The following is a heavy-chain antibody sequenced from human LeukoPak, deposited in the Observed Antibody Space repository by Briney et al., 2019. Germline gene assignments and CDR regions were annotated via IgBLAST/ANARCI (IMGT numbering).Heavy chain of an antibody. J-gene: IGHJ4*02. V-gene: IGHV3-21*01. CDR1: GFTFSSYS. CDR2: ISSSSSYI. Sequence: GGSLRLSCAASGFTFSSYSMNWVRQAPGKGLEWGSSISSSSSYIYYADSVKGRFTISRDNAKNSLYLQMNSLRAEDTAVYYCARGGDHYYDSSGLEFDYWGQGTLVTVSS. CDR3: ARGGDHYYDSSGLEFDY. D-gene: IGHD3-22*01.